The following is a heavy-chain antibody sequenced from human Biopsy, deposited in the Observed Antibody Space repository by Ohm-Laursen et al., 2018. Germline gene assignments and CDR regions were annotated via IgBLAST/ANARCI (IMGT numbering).Heavy chain of an antibody. Sequence: SLRLSCAASGFIFSTYTTNWVRQAPGEGLEWVSSISSRSSDIYYADSVKGRLTISRDNAKNSLFLHMNSLRAEDTAVYYCARESALKWYQSLSYFNGMDVWGQGTTVTVPS. J-gene: IGHJ6*02. D-gene: IGHD2-2*01. CDR2: ISSRSSDI. V-gene: IGHV3-21*01. CDR3: ARESALKWYQSLSYFNGMDV. CDR1: GFIFSTYT.